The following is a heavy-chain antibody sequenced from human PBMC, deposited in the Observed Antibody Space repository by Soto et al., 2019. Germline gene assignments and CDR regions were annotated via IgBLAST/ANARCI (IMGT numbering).Heavy chain of an antibody. J-gene: IGHJ4*02. Sequence: ASVKVSCKASGYTFTSYDINWVRQATGQGLEWMGWMNPNSGNTGYAQKFQGRVTMTKNTSISTAYMELSSLRSEDTAVYYCARVHYYCSSTSCYAGNDYWGQGTLVTVSS. CDR1: GYTFTSYD. CDR3: ARVHYYCSSTSCYAGNDY. D-gene: IGHD2-2*01. CDR2: MNPNSGNT. V-gene: IGHV1-8*01.